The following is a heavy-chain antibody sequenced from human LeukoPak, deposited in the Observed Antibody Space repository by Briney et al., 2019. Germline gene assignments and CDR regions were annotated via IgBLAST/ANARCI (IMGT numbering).Heavy chain of an antibody. J-gene: IGHJ4*02. CDR3: ARDRRWLQLNLDY. D-gene: IGHD5-24*01. CDR2: ISSSGSAI. Sequence: GGSLRLSCAASGFTFSDYYMSWIRQAPGKGLEWVSYISSSGSAIYYADSVRGRFTISRDNAKNSLYLQMNSLRAEDTAVYYCARDRRWLQLNLDYWGQGTLVTVSS. CDR1: GFTFSDYY. V-gene: IGHV3-11*04.